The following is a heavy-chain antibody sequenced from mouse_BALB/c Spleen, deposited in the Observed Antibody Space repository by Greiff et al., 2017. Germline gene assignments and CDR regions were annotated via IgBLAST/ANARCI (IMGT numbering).Heavy chain of an antibody. CDR1: GFSLTSYD. CDR3: VRDRGMITRTWFAY. V-gene: IGHV2-9-2*01. J-gene: IGHJ3*01. D-gene: IGHD2-4*01. Sequence: VKVVESGPGLVAPSQSLSITCTVSGFSLTSYDISWIRQPPGKGLEWLGVIWTGGGTNYNSAFMSRLSISKDNSKSQVFLKMNSLQTDDTAIYYCVRDRGMITRTWFAYWGQGTLVTVSA. CDR2: IWTGGGT.